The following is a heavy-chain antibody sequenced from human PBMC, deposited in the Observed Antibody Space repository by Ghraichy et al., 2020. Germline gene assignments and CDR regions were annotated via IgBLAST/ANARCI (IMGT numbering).Heavy chain of an antibody. Sequence: GESLNISCAASGFTFSNFGMHWVRQAPGKGLEWVALISYDGSKKYYTDSVKGRFTISRDNSKNTLYLQMNSLRGEDTAIYYCAKDSSGWYASLSYFYYGMDVWGQGTTVTVSS. V-gene: IGHV3-30*18. CDR3: AKDSSGWYASLSYFYYGMDV. D-gene: IGHD6-19*01. CDR1: GFTFSNFG. CDR2: ISYDGSKK. J-gene: IGHJ6*02.